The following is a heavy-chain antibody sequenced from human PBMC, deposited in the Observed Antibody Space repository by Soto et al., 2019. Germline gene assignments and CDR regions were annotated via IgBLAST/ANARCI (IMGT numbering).Heavy chain of an antibody. CDR1: GFTFSSYA. CDR3: AKDGFVKSSPGDYYYYYMDV. Sequence: GGSLRLSCAASGFTFSSYAMSWVRQAPGKGLEWVSAISGSGGSTYYADSVKGRFTISRDNSKNTRYLQMNSLGAEDTAVYYCAKDGFVKSSPGDYYYYYMDVWGKGTTVTVSS. J-gene: IGHJ6*03. V-gene: IGHV3-23*01. CDR2: ISGSGGST. D-gene: IGHD6-13*01.